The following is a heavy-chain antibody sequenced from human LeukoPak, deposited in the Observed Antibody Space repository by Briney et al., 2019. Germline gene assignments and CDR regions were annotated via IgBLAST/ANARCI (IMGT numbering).Heavy chain of an antibody. Sequence: PGGSLRLSCAVSGITLSNYGMSWVRQAPGKGLEWVAGISGSGGGTVYADSVKGRFTISRDNPKNTLYLQMNSLRAEDTAVYYCAKRPYTNNHYYYAMDAWGQGTTVTVSS. CDR2: ISGSGGGT. CDR1: GITLSNYG. V-gene: IGHV3-23*01. D-gene: IGHD4-11*01. CDR3: AKRPYTNNHYYYAMDA. J-gene: IGHJ6*02.